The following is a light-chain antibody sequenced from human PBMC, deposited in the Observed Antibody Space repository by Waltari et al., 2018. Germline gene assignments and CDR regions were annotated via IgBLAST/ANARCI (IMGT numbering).Light chain of an antibody. CDR1: QNVLYRSDGKNY. V-gene: IGKV4-1*01. CDR2: WAS. Sequence: DIVLTQSPDSLAVSLGERATIYCKSSQNVLYRSDGKNYLAWYQHKPGQAPKLLISWASTRESGVPDRFRGSGSGTDFTLTISSLQAEDVAVYYCQQFYRSRSFGQGTRVEI. J-gene: IGKJ1*01. CDR3: QQFYRSRS.